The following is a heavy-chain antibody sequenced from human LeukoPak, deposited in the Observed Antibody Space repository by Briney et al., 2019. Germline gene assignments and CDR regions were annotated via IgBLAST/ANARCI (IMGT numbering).Heavy chain of an antibody. CDR2: FDPEDGET. CDR3: ATDRNHPPWFGFDT. V-gene: IGHV1-24*01. CDR1: GYTLTELS. J-gene: IGHJ5*02. Sequence: GASVKVSCKVSGYTLTELSMHWVRQAPGKGLEWMGGFDPEDGETIYAQKFQGRVTMTEDTSTYTACMELSSLRSEDTAVYYCATDRNHPPWFGFDTWGQGTLVTVSS. D-gene: IGHD3-10*01.